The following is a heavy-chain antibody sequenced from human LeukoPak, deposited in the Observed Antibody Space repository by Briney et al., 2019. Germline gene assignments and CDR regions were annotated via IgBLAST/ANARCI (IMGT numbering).Heavy chain of an antibody. Sequence: GGSLRLSCAASGFTFSNYWMHWVRQAPGKGLEWVAFIRYDGSNKYYADSVKGRFTISRDNSKNTLYLQMNSLRAEDTAVYYCAKVYYGSGSYDNFDYWGQGTLVTVSS. CDR1: GFTFSNYW. D-gene: IGHD3-10*01. CDR2: IRYDGSNK. CDR3: AKVYYGSGSYDNFDY. J-gene: IGHJ4*02. V-gene: IGHV3-30*02.